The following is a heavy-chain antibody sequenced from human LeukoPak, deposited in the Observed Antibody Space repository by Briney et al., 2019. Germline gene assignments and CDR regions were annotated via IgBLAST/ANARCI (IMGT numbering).Heavy chain of an antibody. CDR2: IKQDGSEK. CDR3: ARDLRSKYYYGMDV. V-gene: IGHV3-7*01. D-gene: IGHD5/OR15-5a*01. J-gene: IGHJ6*02. CDR1: GLTFSSYW. Sequence: PGGSLRLSCAASGLTFSSYWMSWVRQAPGKGLEWVANIKQDGSEKYYVDSVKGRFTISRDNAKNSLYLQMNSLRAEDTAVYYCARDLRSKYYYGMDVWGQGTTVTVSS.